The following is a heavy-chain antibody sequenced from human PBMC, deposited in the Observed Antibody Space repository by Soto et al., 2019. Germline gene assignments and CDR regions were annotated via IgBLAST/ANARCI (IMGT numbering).Heavy chain of an antibody. CDR2: ISGSGGST. J-gene: IGHJ4*02. D-gene: IGHD2-2*01. V-gene: IGHV3-23*01. CDR1: GFTFSSYA. CDR3: AKDHIPPGDIVVVPAAMADY. Sequence: GGSLRLSCAASGFTFSSYAMSWVRQAPGKGLEWVSAISGSGGSTYYADSVKGRFTISRDNSKNTLYLQMNSLRAEDTAVYYCAKDHIPPGDIVVVPAAMADYWGQGTLVTVSS.